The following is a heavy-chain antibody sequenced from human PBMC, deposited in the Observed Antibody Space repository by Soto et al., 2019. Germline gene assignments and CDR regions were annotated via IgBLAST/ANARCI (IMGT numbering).Heavy chain of an antibody. CDR1: GGSISSNNW. D-gene: IGHD5-18*01. CDR2: IYHTGST. J-gene: IGHJ3*02. CDR3: VRDQGDTTMPMGAFDI. Sequence: QVQLQESGPGLVKPSETLSLTCAVSGGSISSNNWWSWVRQSPGKGLDWIGAIYHTGSTNYNPSLKSRVTISVDKSKGQFSLRVTSVTAADTAVYYCVRDQGDTTMPMGAFDIWGQGTMVTVSS. V-gene: IGHV4-4*02.